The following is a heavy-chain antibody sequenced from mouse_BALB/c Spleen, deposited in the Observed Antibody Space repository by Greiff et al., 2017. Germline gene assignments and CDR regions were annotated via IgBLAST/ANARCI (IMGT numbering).Heavy chain of an antibody. CDR3: ARVYGAAMDY. CDR1: GFNIKDTY. CDR2: IDPANGNT. J-gene: IGHJ4*01. D-gene: IGHD1-1*02. V-gene: IGHV14-3*02. Sequence: VQLQQSGAELVKPGASVKLSCTASGFNIKDTYMHWVKQRPEQGLEWIGRIDPANGNTKYDPKFQGKATITADTSSNTAYLQLSSLTSEDTAVYFCARVYGAAMDYWGQGTSVTVSS.